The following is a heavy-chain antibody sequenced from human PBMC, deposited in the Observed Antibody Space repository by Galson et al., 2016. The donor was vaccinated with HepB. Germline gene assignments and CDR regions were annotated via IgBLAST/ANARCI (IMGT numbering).Heavy chain of an antibody. CDR1: GGSISSGGYF. Sequence: TLSLTCTVSGGSISSGGYFWSWIRQHPGKGLDWIGYIYYSGSPYYSGSTYYTPSLKSRLTISVDTSENQFSLKLTSVTAADTAVYYCARGGSGRWELPGYFDYWGQGTLVTVSS. CDR2: IYYSGSPYYSGST. CDR3: ARGGSGRWELPGYFDY. D-gene: IGHD1-26*01. J-gene: IGHJ4*02. V-gene: IGHV4-31*03.